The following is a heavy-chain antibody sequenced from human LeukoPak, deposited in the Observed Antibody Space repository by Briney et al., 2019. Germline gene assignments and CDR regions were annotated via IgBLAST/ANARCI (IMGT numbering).Heavy chain of an antibody. CDR3: ASGNYEFWSGHPNWFDP. CDR2: IYYSGST. V-gene: IGHV4-59*01. Sequence: PETLSLTCTVSGDSIRSYYWSWIRQPPGKGLEWIGYIYYSGSTNYNPSLKSRVTISLDTSKNHFSLKVSSVTAADTAVYYCASGNYEFWSGHPNWFDPWGQGTLVTVSS. D-gene: IGHD3-3*01. CDR1: GDSIRSYY. J-gene: IGHJ5*02.